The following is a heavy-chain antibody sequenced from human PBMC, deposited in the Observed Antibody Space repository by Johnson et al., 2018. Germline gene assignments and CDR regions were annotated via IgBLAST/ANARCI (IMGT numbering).Heavy chain of an antibody. J-gene: IGHJ6*03. Sequence: EVQLVESGGGLVQPGGSLRLSCAASGFTFSSYAMSWVRQAPGKGLEWVSAISGSGGSTYYADSVKGRFTISRDNCKNTLYLQMNSRRAEDTAVDYCARARDRANYVDVWGKGTTVTVSS. CDR1: GFTFSSYA. CDR3: ARARDRANYVDV. D-gene: IGHD2-15*01. V-gene: IGHV3-23*04. CDR2: ISGSGGST.